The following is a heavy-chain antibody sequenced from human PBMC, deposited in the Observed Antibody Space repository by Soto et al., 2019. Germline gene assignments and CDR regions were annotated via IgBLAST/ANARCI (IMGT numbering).Heavy chain of an antibody. CDR1: GGSISSYY. CDR3: AREGSSGYTNFDY. D-gene: IGHD3-22*01. J-gene: IGHJ4*02. Sequence: PETLSLTCTVSGGSISSYYWSWIRQPPGKGLEWIGYIYYSGSTNYNPSLKSRVTISVDTSKNQFSLKLSSVTAADTAVYYWAREGSSGYTNFDYWGQGTLVTVSS. V-gene: IGHV4-59*01. CDR2: IYYSGST.